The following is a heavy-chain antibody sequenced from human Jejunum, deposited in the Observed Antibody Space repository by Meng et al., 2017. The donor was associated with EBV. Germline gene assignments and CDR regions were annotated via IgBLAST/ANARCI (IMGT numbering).Heavy chain of an antibody. J-gene: IGHJ5*02. D-gene: IGHD2-15*01. Sequence: EVQLVQSGAEVKKPXATVKISCKVSGYTFTDYSIHWVQQAPGKGLEWIGLVDPEDDETIYAENFQDRVTITADTSTDTTCMELGSLRSEDTAVYFCAMSWRSKLNWFDPWGQGTLVTVSS. V-gene: IGHV1-69-2*01. CDR1: GYTFTDYS. CDR2: VDPEDDET. CDR3: AMSWRSKLNWFDP.